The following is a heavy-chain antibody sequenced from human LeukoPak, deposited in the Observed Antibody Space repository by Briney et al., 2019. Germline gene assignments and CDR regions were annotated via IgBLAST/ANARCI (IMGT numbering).Heavy chain of an antibody. V-gene: IGHV3-30-3*01. CDR1: GFTLSSYA. CDR2: ISYDGSNK. CDR3: ARERVGSSWYYFDY. D-gene: IGHD6-13*01. J-gene: IGHJ4*02. Sequence: GGSLRLSCAASGFTLSSYAMHWVRQAPGKGLEWVAVISYDGSNKYYADSVKGRFTISRDNSKNTLYLQMNSLRAEDTAVYYCARERVGSSWYYFDYWGQGTLVTVSS.